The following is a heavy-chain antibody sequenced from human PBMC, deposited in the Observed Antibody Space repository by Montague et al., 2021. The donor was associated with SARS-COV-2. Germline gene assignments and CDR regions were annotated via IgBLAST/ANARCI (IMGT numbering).Heavy chain of an antibody. J-gene: IGHJ4*02. Sequence: SETLSLTCAVYGGSFSGYYWNWIRQPPGKGLEWIGEINHSGSTNYNPSLKSRVTISVDTSKNQFSLQLSSVTAADTAVYYCVVAPLGPRGRGFDYWGQRTLVTVSS. CDR2: INHSGST. D-gene: IGHD2-15*01. CDR1: GGSFSGYY. CDR3: VVAPLGPRGRGFDY. V-gene: IGHV4-34*01.